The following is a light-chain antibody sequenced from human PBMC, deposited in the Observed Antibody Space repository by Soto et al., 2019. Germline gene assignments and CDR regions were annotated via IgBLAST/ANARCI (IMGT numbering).Light chain of an antibody. J-gene: IGLJ3*02. CDR1: SSNIGAGYD. Sequence: QSAMTQPPSVSGAPGQRVTIYCTGRSSNIGAGYDVHWYQQLPGTAPKILIYGNSNRPSGVPDRFSGSKSGTSASLAITGLRAEDEADYYCQSYDSSLSGWVFGGGTKVTVL. CDR3: QSYDSSLSGWV. CDR2: GNS. V-gene: IGLV1-40*01.